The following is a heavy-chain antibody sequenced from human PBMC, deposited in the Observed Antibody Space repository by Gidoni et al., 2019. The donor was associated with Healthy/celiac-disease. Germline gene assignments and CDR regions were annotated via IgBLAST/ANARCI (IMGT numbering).Heavy chain of an antibody. V-gene: IGHV3-72*01. Sequence: EVQLVESGGGLVQPGGSVRLSCAASGFTFRYHYMDRVRQAPGKGLEWVGRTRNKANSYTTEYAASVKGRFTISRDDSKNSLYLQMNSLKTEDTAVYYCARARGGNSGYFDYWGQGTLVTVSS. J-gene: IGHJ4*02. CDR1: GFTFRYHY. D-gene: IGHD2-21*02. CDR3: ARARGGNSGYFDY. CDR2: TRNKANSYTT.